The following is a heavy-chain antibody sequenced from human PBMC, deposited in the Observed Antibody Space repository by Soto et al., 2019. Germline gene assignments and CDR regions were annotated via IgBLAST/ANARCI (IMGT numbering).Heavy chain of an antibody. J-gene: IGHJ4*02. Sequence: PGWSLRLSCAASGFTFSSFWMDWVRQSPGKGLEWVANISPDGSEKQYVDSVKGRFTISRDNAENSLYLQMSSVTAEDSALYYCSRSLESWGEGTRVTVSS. V-gene: IGHV3-7*01. CDR1: GFTFSSFW. CDR3: SRSLES. CDR2: ISPDGSEK.